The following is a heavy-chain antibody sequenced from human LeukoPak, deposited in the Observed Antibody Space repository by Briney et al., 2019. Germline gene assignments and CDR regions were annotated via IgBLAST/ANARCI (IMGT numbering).Heavy chain of an antibody. CDR3: ARDWDRCMDV. CDR2: ISYDGSNK. J-gene: IGHJ6*02. CDR1: GFTFSSYA. Sequence: GGSLRLSCAASGFTFSSYAMHWVRQAPGKGLEWVAVISYDGSNKYYADSVKGRFTISRDNSKNTLYLQMNSLRAEDTAVYYCARDWDRCMDVWGQGTTVTVSS. D-gene: IGHD1-26*01. V-gene: IGHV3-30-3*01.